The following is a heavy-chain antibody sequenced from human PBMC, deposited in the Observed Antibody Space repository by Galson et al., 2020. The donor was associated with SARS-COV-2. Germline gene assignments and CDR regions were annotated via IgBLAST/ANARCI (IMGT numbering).Heavy chain of an antibody. Sequence: ASVKVSCKVSGDTFTSNDINWVRQATGQGLEWMGWMNPNSGDTGYAQRFQGRVTMTRDASIRTAYMELSSLRSDDTAVYYCARGFDYGGTVDAFDFWGQGTVVTVSS. CDR1: GDTFTSND. CDR3: ARGFDYGGTVDAFDF. CDR2: MNPNSGDT. J-gene: IGHJ3*01. D-gene: IGHD4-17*01. V-gene: IGHV1-8*01.